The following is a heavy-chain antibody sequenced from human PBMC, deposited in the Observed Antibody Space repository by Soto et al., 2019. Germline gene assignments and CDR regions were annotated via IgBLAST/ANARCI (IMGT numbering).Heavy chain of an antibody. J-gene: IGHJ3*02. CDR1: GYTFTTYG. Sequence: QVQLVQSGSEVQKPGASVKVSCKASGYTFTTYGISWVRQAPGLGLEWMGWINSYNGDANYAQKFQDRVTMTTDTPTSTVYMELRSLRSDDTAVYYCARDYGGDPDSDTFDIWGRGAMVTVSS. V-gene: IGHV1-18*01. D-gene: IGHD4-17*01. CDR3: ARDYGGDPDSDTFDI. CDR2: INSYNGDA.